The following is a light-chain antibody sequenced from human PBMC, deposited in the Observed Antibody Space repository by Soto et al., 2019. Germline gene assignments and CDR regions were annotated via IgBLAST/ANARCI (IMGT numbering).Light chain of an antibody. Sequence: QPVLTQPPSVSGAPGQRVTISCTGSSSNIGAGYDVQWYQQLPGTAPKLLIYGNSNRPSGVPDRFSGSKSDTSASLAITGLQAEDEADYYCQSYDSTLSGVVFGGGTKVTVL. J-gene: IGLJ2*01. CDR3: QSYDSTLSGVV. CDR2: GNS. CDR1: SSNIGAGYD. V-gene: IGLV1-40*01.